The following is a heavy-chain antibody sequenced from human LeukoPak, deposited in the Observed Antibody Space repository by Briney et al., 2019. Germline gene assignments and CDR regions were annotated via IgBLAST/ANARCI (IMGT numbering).Heavy chain of an antibody. CDR3: ANLIYDFWSGYYLDY. V-gene: IGHV4-39*01. CDR1: GGSISSSSYY. D-gene: IGHD3-3*01. CDR2: IYYSGST. J-gene: IGHJ4*02. Sequence: SETLSLTCTVSGGSISSSSYYWGWIRQPPGKGLEWIGSIYYSGSTYYNPSLKSRVTISVDTSKNQFSLKLSSVTAADTAVYYCANLIYDFWSGYYLDYWGQGTLVTVSS.